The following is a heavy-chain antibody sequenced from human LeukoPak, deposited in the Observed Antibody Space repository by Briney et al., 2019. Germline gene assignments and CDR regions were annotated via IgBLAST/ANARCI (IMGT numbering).Heavy chain of an antibody. Sequence: SETLSLTCTVSGGAVSSGSYYWSWIRQPPGQGLEWIGYIHYSGSTKYNPSLKSRVTMSVDTSKNQFSLKVTSVTAADTAIYYCTRTNYGDYNWFDPWGQGTLVTVSS. CDR1: GGAVSSGSYY. D-gene: IGHD4-17*01. J-gene: IGHJ5*02. CDR2: IHYSGST. CDR3: TRTNYGDYNWFDP. V-gene: IGHV4-61*01.